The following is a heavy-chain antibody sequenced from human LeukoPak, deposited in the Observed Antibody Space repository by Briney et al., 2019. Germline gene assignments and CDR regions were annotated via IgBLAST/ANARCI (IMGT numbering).Heavy chain of an antibody. D-gene: IGHD1-26*01. Sequence: GGSLRLSCAASGFTFSSYWMSWVRQATGKGLEWVANIKQDGSEKYYVDSVKGRFTISRDNAKNSLYLQMNSLRAEDTAVYYCARDESVELLGFDYWGQGTLVTVSS. CDR2: IKQDGSEK. CDR3: ARDESVELLGFDY. V-gene: IGHV3-7*01. J-gene: IGHJ4*02. CDR1: GFTFSSYW.